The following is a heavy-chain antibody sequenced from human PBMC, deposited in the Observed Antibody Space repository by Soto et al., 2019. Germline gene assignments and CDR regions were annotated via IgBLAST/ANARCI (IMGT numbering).Heavy chain of an antibody. Sequence: QLQLQESGPGLVKPSETPSLTCSVSGGSIISDNYYWGWIRQPPGKGLEWIGSVYFSGAPYFNPSLKSRVTMSVDTSKNQYSLRLNSVTAADTAVYYCARSKLGDGYPYWGQGTLVIVSS. CDR3: ARSKLGDGYPY. D-gene: IGHD6-25*01. J-gene: IGHJ4*02. CDR2: VYFSGAP. CDR1: GGSIISDNYY. V-gene: IGHV4-39*01.